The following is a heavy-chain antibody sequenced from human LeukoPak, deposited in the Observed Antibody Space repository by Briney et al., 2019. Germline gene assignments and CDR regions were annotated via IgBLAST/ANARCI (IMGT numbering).Heavy chain of an antibody. CDR3: ARSRGSGSVDYYYGMDV. Sequence: GRSLRLSCAASGFTFSSYGMHWVRQAPGKGLEWVAVIWYDGSNKYYADSVKGRFTISRDNSKNTLYLQMNSLRAEDTAVYYCARSRGSGSVDYYYGMDVWGQGTTVTISS. D-gene: IGHD3-10*01. J-gene: IGHJ6*02. CDR2: IWYDGSNK. V-gene: IGHV3-33*01. CDR1: GFTFSSYG.